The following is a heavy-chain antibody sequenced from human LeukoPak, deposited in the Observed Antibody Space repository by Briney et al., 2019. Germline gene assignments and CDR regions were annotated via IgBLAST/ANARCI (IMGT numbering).Heavy chain of an antibody. CDR3: ARVGIEVRGVRTYYFDY. D-gene: IGHD3-10*01. Sequence: ASVKVSCKASGYTFTGYFIQWVRQAPGQGLEWMGWISAYNGNTNYAQKLQGRVTMTTDTSTSTAYMELRSLRSDDTAVYYCARVGIEVRGVRTYYFDYWGQGTLVTVSS. V-gene: IGHV1-18*04. CDR2: ISAYNGNT. CDR1: GYTFTGYF. J-gene: IGHJ4*02.